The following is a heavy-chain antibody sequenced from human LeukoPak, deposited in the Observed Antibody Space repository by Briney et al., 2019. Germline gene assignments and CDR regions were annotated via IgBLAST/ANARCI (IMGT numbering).Heavy chain of an antibody. V-gene: IGHV4-38-2*01. J-gene: IGHJ4*02. CDR3: ARSLSTAGIDY. CDR1: GYSISSGRY. CDR2: VFHSGST. Sequence: YPSETLPLTCAVSGYSISSGRYWGWIRQPPGKGLEWIGSVFHSGSTYYNPSLKSRVTISVDTSKNQFSLNLRSVTAADTAMYFCARSLSTAGIDYWGQGTLVTVSS. D-gene: IGHD2-2*01.